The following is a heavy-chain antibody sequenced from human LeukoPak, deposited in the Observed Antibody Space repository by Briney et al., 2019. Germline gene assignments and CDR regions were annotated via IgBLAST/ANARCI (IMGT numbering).Heavy chain of an antibody. CDR2: IYYSGSS. CDR1: GGSISSGNSY. V-gene: IGHV4-31*03. D-gene: IGHD4-17*01. Sequence: SQTLSLTCSVSGGSISSGNSYWSWLRQHPEKGLEWIGYIYYSGSSYYNPSLKSRVTILVGTSKNQFSLKLTSVTAADTAVYYCARYGDYAFDYWGQGTLVTVSS. CDR3: ARYGDYAFDY. J-gene: IGHJ4*02.